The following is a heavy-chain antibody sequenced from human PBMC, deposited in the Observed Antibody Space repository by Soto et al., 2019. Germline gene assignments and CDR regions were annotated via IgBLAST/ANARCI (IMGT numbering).Heavy chain of an antibody. CDR3: TRDASRDSSARGWFDP. V-gene: IGHV3-11*06. J-gene: IGHJ5*02. D-gene: IGHD6-13*01. CDR2: SSNSGSFT. CDR1: GFNFSDHY. Sequence: GGSLRLSCAASGFNFSDHYVSWIRQAPGKGLEWIGYSSNSGSFTRYADSVKSRFSISRDNAKNSLHLQMNSLRAEDTAVYYCTRDASRDSSARGWFDPWGPGTLVTVSS.